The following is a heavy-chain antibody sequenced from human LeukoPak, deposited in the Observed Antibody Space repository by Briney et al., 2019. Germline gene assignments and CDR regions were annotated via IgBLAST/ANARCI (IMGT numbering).Heavy chain of an antibody. CDR2: IYYSGST. CDR1: GGSISSSSYY. Sequence: SETLSLTCTVSGGSISSSSYYWSWIRQPPGKGLEWIGYIYYSGSTNYNPSLKSRVTISVDTSKNQFSLKLTSVTAADTAVYYCARAATADPYSYYYGLDVWGQGTTVTVSS. J-gene: IGHJ6*02. D-gene: IGHD1-26*01. CDR3: ARAATADPYSYYYGLDV. V-gene: IGHV4-61*05.